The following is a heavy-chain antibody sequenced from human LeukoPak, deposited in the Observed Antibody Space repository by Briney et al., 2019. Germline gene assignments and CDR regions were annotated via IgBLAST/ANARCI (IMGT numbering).Heavy chain of an antibody. CDR2: INHSGST. CDR1: GGSFSGYY. CDR3: ASSGYCSGGSCSNWFDP. V-gene: IGHV4-34*01. D-gene: IGHD2-15*01. J-gene: IGHJ5*02. Sequence: SETLSLTCAVYGGSFSGYYWSWIRQPPGKGLEWIAEINHSGSTNYNPSLKSRVTISVDTSKNQFSLKLSSVTAADTAVYYCASSGYCSGGSCSNWFDPWGQGTLVTVSS.